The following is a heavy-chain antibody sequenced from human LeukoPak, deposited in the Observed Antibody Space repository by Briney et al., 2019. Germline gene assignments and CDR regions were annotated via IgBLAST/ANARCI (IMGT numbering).Heavy chain of an antibody. Sequence: SQTLSLTCAISGDSVSSNSAAWNWIRQSPSRGLEWLGRTYYRFKWYNDYAVSVKSRITINPDTSKNQFSLQLNSVTPEDTAVYYCARVVGATPTNSFDYWGQGTLVTVSS. CDR3: ARVVGATPTNSFDY. CDR1: GDSVSSNSAA. V-gene: IGHV6-1*01. D-gene: IGHD1-26*01. CDR2: TYYRFKWYN. J-gene: IGHJ4*02.